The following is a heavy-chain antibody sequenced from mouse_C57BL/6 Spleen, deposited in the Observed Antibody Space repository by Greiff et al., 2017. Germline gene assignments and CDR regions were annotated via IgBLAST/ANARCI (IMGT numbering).Heavy chain of an antibody. Sequence: DVKLVESGGGLVQPKGSLKLSCAASGFSFNTYAMNWVRQAPGKGLEWVARIRSKSNNYATYYADSVKDRFTISRDDSESMLYLQMNNLKTEDTAMYYCVRHGILGYAMDYWGQGTSVTVSS. V-gene: IGHV10-1*01. J-gene: IGHJ4*01. D-gene: IGHD1-1*01. CDR2: IRSKSNNYAT. CDR3: VRHGILGYAMDY. CDR1: GFSFNTYA.